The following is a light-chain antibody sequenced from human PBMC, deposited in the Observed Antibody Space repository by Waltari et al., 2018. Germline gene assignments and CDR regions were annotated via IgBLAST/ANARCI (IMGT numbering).Light chain of an antibody. Sequence: DIQMTQSPSSLSASVGDRVTITCQASQDISNYLNWYQQKPGKAPKLLNYDASNLETGVPSRFSGSGSGTDFTFTISSLQPEDIATYYCQQYDNLPGLTFGGGTKVEIK. CDR2: DAS. CDR3: QQYDNLPGLT. CDR1: QDISNY. J-gene: IGKJ4*01. V-gene: IGKV1-33*01.